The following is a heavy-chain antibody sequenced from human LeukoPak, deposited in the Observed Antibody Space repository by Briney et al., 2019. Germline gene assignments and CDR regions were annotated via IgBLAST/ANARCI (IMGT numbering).Heavy chain of an antibody. D-gene: IGHD1-26*01. CDR1: GGSISSSSYY. CDR3: ARGGSHGLYYFDY. J-gene: IGHJ4*02. Sequence: SETPSLTCTVSGGSISSSSYYWGWIRQPPGKGLEWIGSIYYSGSTYYNPSLKSRVTISVDTSKNQFSLKLSSVTAADTAVYYCARGGSHGLYYFDYWGQGTLVTVSS. V-gene: IGHV4-39*07. CDR2: IYYSGST.